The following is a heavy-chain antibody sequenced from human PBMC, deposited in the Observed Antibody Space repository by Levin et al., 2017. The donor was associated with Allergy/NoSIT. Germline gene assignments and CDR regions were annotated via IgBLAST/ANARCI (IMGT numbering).Heavy chain of an antibody. J-gene: IGHJ4*02. CDR3: ASNHYDYVWGSYYD. D-gene: IGHD3-16*01. CDR1: GFTFSSYS. V-gene: IGHV3-48*01. CDR2: ISTSSTTI. Sequence: GGSLRLSCAASGFTFSSYSMNWVRQAPGKGLEWVSYISTSSTTIYYADSVKGRFTISRDNSKNSLYLQMNSLRAEDTAVYYCASNHYDYVWGSYYDWGQGTLVNVSS.